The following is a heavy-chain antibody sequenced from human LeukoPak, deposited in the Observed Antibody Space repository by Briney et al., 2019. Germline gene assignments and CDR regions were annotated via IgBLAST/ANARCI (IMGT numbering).Heavy chain of an antibody. D-gene: IGHD1-26*01. J-gene: IGHJ6*03. V-gene: IGHV4-39*01. Sequence: PSETLSLTCTVSGGSISSSSYYWGWIRQPPGKGLEWIGSIYYSGSTYYNPSLKSRVTISVDTSKNQFSLKLSSVTAADTAVYHCARQGGWELLTRFYYYYYMDVWGKGTTVTVSS. CDR2: IYYSGST. CDR3: ARQGGWELLTRFYYYYYMDV. CDR1: GGSISSSSYY.